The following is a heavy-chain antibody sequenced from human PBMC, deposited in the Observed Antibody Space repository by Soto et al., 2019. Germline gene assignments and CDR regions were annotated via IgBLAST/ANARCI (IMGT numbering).Heavy chain of an antibody. D-gene: IGHD2-2*01. Sequence: ASVGGVVQPGRSLRLSCAASGFTFSSYGMHWVRQAPGKGLAWVAVISDDGSNKYYADSVKGRFTISRDNSKNTLYLQMNSLRAEDTAVYYCANYCRSTSCFSGGLEHWGQGTLVTVSS. CDR3: ANYCRSTSCFSGGLEH. CDR1: GFTFSSYG. J-gene: IGHJ4*02. V-gene: IGHV3-30*18. CDR2: ISDDGSNK.